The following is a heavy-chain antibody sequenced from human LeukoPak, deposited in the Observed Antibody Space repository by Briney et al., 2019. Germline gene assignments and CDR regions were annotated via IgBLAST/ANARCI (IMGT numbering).Heavy chain of an antibody. CDR2: IKQDGSEK. V-gene: IGHV3-7*01. CDR3: ARALVDY. Sequence: GGSLRLSCPASGFTFSSYWMSWVRQAPGKGLEWVANIKQDGSEKYYVDSVKGRFTISRDNAKNSLYLQMNSLRAEDTAVYYCARALVDYWGQGTLVTVSS. J-gene: IGHJ4*02. CDR1: GFTFSSYW.